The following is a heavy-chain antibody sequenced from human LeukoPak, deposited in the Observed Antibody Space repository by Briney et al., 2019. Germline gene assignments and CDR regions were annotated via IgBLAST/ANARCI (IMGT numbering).Heavy chain of an antibody. CDR2: IYPDDSRT. CDR1: GYSFTSYW. CDR3: ARLRGSGYDFGPFDY. Sequence: GESLKISCKGSGYSFTSYWIGWVRQMPGKGLEWMGIIYPDDSRTRYSPSFQGQVTISVDKSITTAYPQWSSLKASDTAMYYCARLRGSGYDFGPFDYWGQGTLVTVSS. J-gene: IGHJ4*02. D-gene: IGHD5-12*01. V-gene: IGHV5-51*01.